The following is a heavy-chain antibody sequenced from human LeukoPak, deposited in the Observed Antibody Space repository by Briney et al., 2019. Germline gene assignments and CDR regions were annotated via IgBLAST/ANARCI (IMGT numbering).Heavy chain of an antibody. D-gene: IGHD3-10*01. CDR1: GFTFSRFR. CDR2: INQDGSEI. J-gene: IGHJ4*02. Sequence: PGGSLRLSCAASGFTFSRFRMSWVRQPPGKRLEWVANINQDGSEIYYVDSVKGRFTISRDNSKNTLFLQMKSLRAEDTALYYCATDRTSGYGSGSYYDALDYWGQGTRVTVSS. V-gene: IGHV3-7*03. CDR3: ATDRTSGYGSGSYYDALDY.